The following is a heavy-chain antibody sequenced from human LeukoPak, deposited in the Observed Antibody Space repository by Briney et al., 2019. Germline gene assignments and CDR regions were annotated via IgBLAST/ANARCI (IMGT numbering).Heavy chain of an antibody. D-gene: IGHD6-13*01. V-gene: IGHV3-23*01. CDR1: GFTFSNYG. Sequence: GGSLRLSCAASGFTFSNYGMEWVRQAPGKGLEWVSSISGSGRETYYADSVKGRFTISRDNSQNTLYLQMNSLRADDTGVYYCAKIRDAAGTDYWGQGTLITVSS. J-gene: IGHJ4*02. CDR3: AKIRDAAGTDY. CDR2: ISGSGRET.